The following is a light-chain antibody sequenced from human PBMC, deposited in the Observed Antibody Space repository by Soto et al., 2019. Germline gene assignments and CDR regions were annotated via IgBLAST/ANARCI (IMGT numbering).Light chain of an antibody. CDR3: SSYTSSSTLGV. Sequence: QSSLTQPASVSGYPGQSITISCTGTSSDVGGYNYVSWYQQHPGKAPKHMIYDVSNRPSGVSNRYSGSKSGNTASLTISGLQAEDEADYYCSSYTSSSTLGVFGGGTKLTV. CDR2: DVS. J-gene: IGLJ2*01. V-gene: IGLV2-14*01. CDR1: SSDVGGYNY.